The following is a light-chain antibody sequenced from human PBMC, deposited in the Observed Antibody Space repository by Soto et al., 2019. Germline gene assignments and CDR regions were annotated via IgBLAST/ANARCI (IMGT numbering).Light chain of an antibody. J-gene: IGKJ1*01. CDR2: KAS. V-gene: IGKV1-5*03. CDR3: QLYNSYLWR. CDR1: QSIGNW. Sequence: DIQMTQSPSTLSASVGDRVTITCRASQSIGNWLAWYQQKPGKAPKLLISKASTLESGVPSRFSGSGSGTEFTLTINSLQPDDFATYYCQLYNSYLWRFGQGTKVDIK.